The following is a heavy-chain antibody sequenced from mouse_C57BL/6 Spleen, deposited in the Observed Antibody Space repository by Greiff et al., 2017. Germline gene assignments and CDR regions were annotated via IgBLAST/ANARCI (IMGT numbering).Heavy chain of an antibody. CDR3: TRHYGSGGYAMDY. V-gene: IGHV1-15*01. J-gene: IGHJ4*01. CDR1: GYTFTDYE. Sequence: QVQLQQSGAELVRPGASVTLSCKASGYTFTDYEMHWVKQTPVHGLEWIGAIDPETGGTAYNQKFKGKAILTADKASSTAYMELRSLTSEDSAVYYCTRHYGSGGYAMDYWGQGTSVTVSS. CDR2: IDPETGGT. D-gene: IGHD1-1*01.